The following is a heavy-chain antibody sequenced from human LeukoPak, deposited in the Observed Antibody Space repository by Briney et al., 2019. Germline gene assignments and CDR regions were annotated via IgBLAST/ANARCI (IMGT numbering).Heavy chain of an antibody. D-gene: IGHD4-23*01. CDR2: IYYSGST. Sequence: SETLSLTCTVSGGSISSSSYSWGWIRQPPGKGLGWIGSIYYSGSTYYNPSLKSRVTISVDTSKNQSSLKLSSVTAADTAVYYCARHQTYGGSLFDYWGQGTLVTVSS. J-gene: IGHJ4*02. CDR1: GGSISSSSYS. CDR3: ARHQTYGGSLFDY. V-gene: IGHV4-39*01.